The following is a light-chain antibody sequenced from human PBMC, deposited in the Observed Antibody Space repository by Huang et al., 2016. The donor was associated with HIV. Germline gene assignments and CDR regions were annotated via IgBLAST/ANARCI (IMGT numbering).Light chain of an antibody. CDR3: QQYGSSPVT. J-gene: IGKJ1*01. Sequence: EIVLTQSPGTLSLSPGERATLSCRASQSIASSYLALYQQKSCQAPRLLIYGAPSRATGIPERFSGSGSGTDFTLTISRLEPEDFAVYYCQQYGSSPVTFGHGTKVEIK. CDR2: GAP. V-gene: IGKV3-20*01. CDR1: QSIASSY.